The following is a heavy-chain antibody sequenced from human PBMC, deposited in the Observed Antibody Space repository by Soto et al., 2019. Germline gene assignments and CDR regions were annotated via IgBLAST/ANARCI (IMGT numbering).Heavy chain of an antibody. Sequence: ASVKVSCKASGYTFTSYAMHWVRQAPGQRLEWMGWINAGNGNTKYSQKFQGRVTITKDTSASTAYMELSSLRSEDTAVYYCARVRGYYGMDVWGQGTTVTVSS. CDR1: GYTFTSYA. CDR2: INAGNGNT. V-gene: IGHV1-3*01. CDR3: ARVRGYYGMDV. J-gene: IGHJ6*02.